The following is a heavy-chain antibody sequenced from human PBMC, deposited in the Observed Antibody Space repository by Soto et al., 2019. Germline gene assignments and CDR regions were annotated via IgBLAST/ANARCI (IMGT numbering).Heavy chain of an antibody. CDR2: ISFGGNSK. Sequence: QVQLVESGGGVVQPGRSLRLSCAASGFSFSAYTMHWVRQVPGKGLEWVAVISFGGNSKYYADSVKGRFTISRDNSDNTLYLQMNNLREDDTALYYCARAGYSSSQGDYFYGMDVWGQGTTVIVSS. V-gene: IGHV3-30-3*01. CDR3: ARAGYSSSQGDYFYGMDV. D-gene: IGHD6-13*01. CDR1: GFSFSAYT. J-gene: IGHJ6*02.